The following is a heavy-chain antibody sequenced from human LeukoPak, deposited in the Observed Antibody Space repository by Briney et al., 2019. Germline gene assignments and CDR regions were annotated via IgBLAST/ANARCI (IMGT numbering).Heavy chain of an antibody. CDR2: ISAYNSNT. CDR1: GYTFTSYG. J-gene: IGHJ4*02. D-gene: IGHD2-2*01. CDR3: ARKYCSSTSCSDELDDY. Sequence: ASVKVSCKASGYTFTSYGISWVRQAPGQGLEWMGWISAYNSNTNYAQKLQGRVTMTTDTSTSTAYMELRSLRSDDTAVYYCARKYCSSTSCSDELDDYWGQGTLVTVSS. V-gene: IGHV1-18*04.